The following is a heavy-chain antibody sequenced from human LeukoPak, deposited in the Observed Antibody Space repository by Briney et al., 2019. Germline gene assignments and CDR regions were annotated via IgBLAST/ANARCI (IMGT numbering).Heavy chain of an antibody. V-gene: IGHV4-59*01. CDR1: SGSITGYY. J-gene: IGHJ4*02. Sequence: SETLSLTCTVSSGSITGYYWAWIRQPPAKGLEWIGYIQYSGTTEYNPSLASRASISVDTAKDQFSLNLRSVTAADTAVYYCARDRAAGTLDFWGQGTLVTVSS. D-gene: IGHD6-13*01. CDR2: IQYSGTT. CDR3: ARDRAAGTLDF.